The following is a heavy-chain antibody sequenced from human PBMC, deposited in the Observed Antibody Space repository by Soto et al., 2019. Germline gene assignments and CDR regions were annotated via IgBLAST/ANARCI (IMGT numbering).Heavy chain of an antibody. CDR2: IYYSGST. CDR3: ARDPRGHYYGSGSSFFDY. Sequence: SETLSLTCTVSGGSISSSSYYWSWIRQHPGKGLEWIGYIYYSGSTYYNPSLKSRVTISVDTSKNQFSLKLSSVTAADTAVYYCARDPRGHYYGSGSSFFDYWGQGTLVTVSS. CDR1: GGSISSSSYY. D-gene: IGHD3-10*01. J-gene: IGHJ4*02. V-gene: IGHV4-31*03.